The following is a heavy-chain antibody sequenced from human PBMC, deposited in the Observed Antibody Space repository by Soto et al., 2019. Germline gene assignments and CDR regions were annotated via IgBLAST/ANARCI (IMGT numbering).Heavy chain of an antibody. CDR1: GFTFSSYG. J-gene: IGHJ6*02. CDR2: ISYDGSNK. CDR3: AKDATALLWFGELLRYYYYYGMDV. V-gene: IGHV3-30*18. D-gene: IGHD3-10*01. Sequence: QVQLVQSGGGVVQPGRSLRLSCAASGFTFSSYGMHWVRQAPGKGLEWVAGISYDGSNKYYADSVKGRFTISRDNSKNTLYLQMNSLRAEDTAVYYCAKDATALLWFGELLRYYYYYGMDVWGQGTTVTVSS.